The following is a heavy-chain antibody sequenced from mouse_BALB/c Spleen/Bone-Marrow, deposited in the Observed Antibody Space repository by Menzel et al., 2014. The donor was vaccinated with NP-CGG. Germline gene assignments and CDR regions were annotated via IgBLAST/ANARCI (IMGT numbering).Heavy chain of an antibody. Sequence: EVQGVESGPGLVKPSQSLSLTCTVTGYSITSDYAWNWIRQFPGDKLEWMGYISYSGSTSYNPSLKSRISITRDTSKNQFFLQLNSVTTEDTATYYCARYDYDVGYFDYWGQGTTLTVSS. CDR3: ARYDYDVGYFDY. CDR1: GYSITSDYA. CDR2: ISYSGST. V-gene: IGHV3-2*02. J-gene: IGHJ2*01. D-gene: IGHD2-4*01.